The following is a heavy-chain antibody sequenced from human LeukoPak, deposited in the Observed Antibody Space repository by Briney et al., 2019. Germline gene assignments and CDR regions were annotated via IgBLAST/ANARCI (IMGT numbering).Heavy chain of an antibody. CDR2: IYSGGGT. V-gene: IGHV3-66*01. CDR3: TRVFAYSYGDFDN. CDR1: GFTVRNNY. D-gene: IGHD5-18*01. J-gene: IGHJ4*02. Sequence: GGPLRLSCEASGFTVRNNYMTWVRQAPGKGLEWVSVIYSGGGTYYADSVKERFTISRDNSKNTLFLQMNSLRVEDSAVYYCTRVFAYSYGDFDNWGQGTLVAVSS.